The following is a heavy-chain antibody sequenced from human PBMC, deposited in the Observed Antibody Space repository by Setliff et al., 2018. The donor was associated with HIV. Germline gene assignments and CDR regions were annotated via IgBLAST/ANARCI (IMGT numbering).Heavy chain of an antibody. Sequence: GSLRLSCAASGFTFSSYAMGWIRQPPGKGLEWIATIYYSGSTYYNPSLKSRVTLSIDTSKNQFSLNLHSVTAADTAVYYCARDPPGYGDSNDFWGQGTLVTVSS. CDR3: ARDPPGYGDSNDF. V-gene: IGHV4-39*07. J-gene: IGHJ4*02. CDR1: GFTFSSYA. D-gene: IGHD4-17*01. CDR2: IYYSGST.